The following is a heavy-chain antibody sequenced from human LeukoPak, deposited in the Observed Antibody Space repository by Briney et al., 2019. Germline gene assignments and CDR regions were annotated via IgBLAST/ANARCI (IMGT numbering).Heavy chain of an antibody. J-gene: IGHJ3*01. CDR2: ISSSSSHI. CDR3: ARVTRNSGVFDV. Sequence: SGGSLRLPCAASGFTFSAYSMIWVRQAPGKGLEWVSSISSSSSHIYYTDSLMGRFTVSRDNAKSSLDLQMNSLRVEDTAVYYCARVTRNSGVFDVWGQGTMVTVSS. CDR1: GFTFSAYS. V-gene: IGHV3-21*06. D-gene: IGHD1-14*01.